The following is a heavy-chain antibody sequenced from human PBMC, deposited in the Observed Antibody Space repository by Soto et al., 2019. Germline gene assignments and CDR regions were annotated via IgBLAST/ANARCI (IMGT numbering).Heavy chain of an antibody. CDR3: VKEVGPCCAWSYYCDY. D-gene: IGHD6-19*01. J-gene: IGHJ4*02. V-gene: IGHV3-64D*06. Sequence: SLSLACTPPGFTISARAQEWTRGAAGRGLEFVSAVSNDERDTDCADSVRGRFTISRDNSKNTLYLQWSSLTVEETAVYRCVKEVGPCCAWSYYCDYWGQGTGVAVAS. CDR2: VSNDERDT. CDR1: GFTISARA.